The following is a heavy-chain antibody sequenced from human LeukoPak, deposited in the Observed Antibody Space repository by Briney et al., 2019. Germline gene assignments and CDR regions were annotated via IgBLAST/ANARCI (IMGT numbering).Heavy chain of an antibody. Sequence: SETLSLTCTVSGGSISSYYWSWIRQPPGKGLEWIGEINHSGSTNYNPSLKSRVTISVDTSKNQFSLKLSSVTAADTAVYYCARRMGIAAAGPKNFDYWGQGTLVTVSS. CDR3: ARRMGIAAAGPKNFDY. D-gene: IGHD6-13*01. CDR1: GGSISSYY. CDR2: INHSGST. V-gene: IGHV4-34*01. J-gene: IGHJ4*02.